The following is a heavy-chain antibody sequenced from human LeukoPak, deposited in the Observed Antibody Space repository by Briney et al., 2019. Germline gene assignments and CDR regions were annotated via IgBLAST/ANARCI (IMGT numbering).Heavy chain of an antibody. V-gene: IGHV1-69*13. CDR1: GGTFSSYA. CDR2: IIPIFGTA. J-gene: IGHJ3*02. Sequence: SVKVSCKASGGTFSSYAISWVRQAPGQGLEWMGGIIPIFGTANYAQKFQGRVTITADESTSTAYMELSSLRSEDTAVYYCARSGFSYDILTGYSPDAFDIWGQGTMVTVSS. D-gene: IGHD3-9*01. CDR3: ARSGFSYDILTGYSPDAFDI.